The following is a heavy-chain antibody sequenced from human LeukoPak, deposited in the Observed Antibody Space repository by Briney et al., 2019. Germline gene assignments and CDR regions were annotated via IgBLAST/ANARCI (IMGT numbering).Heavy chain of an antibody. CDR2: MFYSGST. Sequence: SETLSLTCTVSGGSISSSSYYWGWIRQPPGKGLEWIGSMFYSGSTYYNPSLKSRVTISVDTSKNQFSLKLNSVTAADTAVYYCARDRSTVAMARWGVFDYWGQGTLVTVSS. CDR3: ARDRSTVAMARWGVFDY. D-gene: IGHD5-12*01. J-gene: IGHJ4*02. V-gene: IGHV4-39*07. CDR1: GGSISSSSYY.